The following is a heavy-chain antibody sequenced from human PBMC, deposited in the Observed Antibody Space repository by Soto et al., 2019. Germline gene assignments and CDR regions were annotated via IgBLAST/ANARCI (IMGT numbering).Heavy chain of an antibody. CDR3: ARGPSYYDFWSGYPYYYYGMDV. Sequence: LSLTCAVYGGSFSGYYWSWIRQPPGKGLEWIGEINHSGSTNYNPSLKSRVTISVDTSKNQFSLKLSSVTAADTAVYYCARGPSYYDFWSGYPYYYYGMDVWGQGTTVTVSS. J-gene: IGHJ6*02. CDR1: GGSFSGYY. CDR2: INHSGST. D-gene: IGHD3-3*01. V-gene: IGHV4-34*01.